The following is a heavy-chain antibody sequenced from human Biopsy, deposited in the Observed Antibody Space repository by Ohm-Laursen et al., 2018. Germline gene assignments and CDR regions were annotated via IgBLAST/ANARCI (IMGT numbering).Heavy chain of an antibody. CDR2: FSHTGTT. J-gene: IGHJ3*01. Sequence: TLSLTCAASGFPFSNYAMTWIRQPPGKGLEWVGEFSHTGTTIYNPSLKSRLTISVDKSKNHFPLRLTSVTAADTATYFCARGPYGDNAGAFDVWGQGTVVTVSS. CDR3: ARGPYGDNAGAFDV. D-gene: IGHD4/OR15-4a*01. CDR1: GFPFSNYA. V-gene: IGHV4-34*01.